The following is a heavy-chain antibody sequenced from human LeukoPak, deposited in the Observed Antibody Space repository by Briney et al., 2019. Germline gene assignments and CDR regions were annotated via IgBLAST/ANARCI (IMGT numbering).Heavy chain of an antibody. CDR3: ARARGYSYVGLMARLPFDY. V-gene: IGHV4-34*01. J-gene: IGHJ4*02. D-gene: IGHD5-18*01. CDR1: GGSFSGYY. Sequence: SETLSLTCAVYGGSFSGYYWSWIRQPPGKGLEWIGEINHSGSTNYNPSLKSRVTISVDTSKNQLSLKLSSVTAADTAVYYCARARGYSYVGLMARLPFDYWGQGTLVTVSS. CDR2: INHSGST.